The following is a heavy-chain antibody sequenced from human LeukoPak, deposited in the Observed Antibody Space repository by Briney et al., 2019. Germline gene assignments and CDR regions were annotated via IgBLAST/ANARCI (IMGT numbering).Heavy chain of an antibody. CDR2: VYHSGFI. J-gene: IGHJ2*01. CDR3: ARRGVTFYWYFDL. D-gene: IGHD2-21*02. Sequence: SETLSLTCGVSGGSISSSNWWSWVRQSPGTGLEWIGEVYHSGFINYNPSLQSRVTFSVDKSKNQFSLKLNSVTAADTAVYYRARRGVTFYWYFDLWGRGTLVTVSS. CDR1: GGSISSSNW. V-gene: IGHV4-4*02.